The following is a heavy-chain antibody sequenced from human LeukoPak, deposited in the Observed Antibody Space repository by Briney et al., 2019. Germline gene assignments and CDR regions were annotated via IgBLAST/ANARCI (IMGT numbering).Heavy chain of an antibody. V-gene: IGHV5-51*01. CDR1: GYSFTSYW. J-gene: IGHJ4*02. D-gene: IGHD2-2*02. CDR2: IYPGDSDT. Sequence: GESLKISCKGSGYSFTSYWIGWVRQMPGKGLEWVGIIYPGDSDTRYSPSFQGQVTISADKSISTAYLQWSSLKASDTAMYYCATLEGYCSSTSCYTHYFDYWGQGTLVTVSS. CDR3: ATLEGYCSSTSCYTHYFDY.